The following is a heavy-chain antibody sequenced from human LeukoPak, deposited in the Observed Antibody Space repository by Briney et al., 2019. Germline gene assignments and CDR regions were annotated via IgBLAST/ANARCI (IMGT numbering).Heavy chain of an antibody. CDR1: GLNFNGYT. V-gene: IGHV3-21*01. D-gene: IGHD4-17*01. CDR2: ITSTSNYI. J-gene: IGHJ4*02. CDR3: ARDSHYDYGDYIFDY. Sequence: PGGSLRLSCAASGLNFNGYTMSWVRQAPGKGLEWVSSITSTSNYIYYADSLRGRFTISRDNAKNSLYLRMNSLRAEDTAVYYCARDSHYDYGDYIFDYWGQGTLVTVSS.